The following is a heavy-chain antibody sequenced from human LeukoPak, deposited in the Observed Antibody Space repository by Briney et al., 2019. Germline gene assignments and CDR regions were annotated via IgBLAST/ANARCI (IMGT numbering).Heavy chain of an antibody. V-gene: IGHV4-34*01. J-gene: IGHJ5*02. CDR2: INHSGST. CDR1: GGSFSGYY. Sequence: PSETLSLTCAVYGGSFSGYYWSWIRQPPGKGLEGIGEINHSGSTNYNPSLKSRVTISVDTSKNQFSLKLSSVTAADTAVYYCARGVWFDPWGQGTLVTVSS. CDR3: ARGVWFDP.